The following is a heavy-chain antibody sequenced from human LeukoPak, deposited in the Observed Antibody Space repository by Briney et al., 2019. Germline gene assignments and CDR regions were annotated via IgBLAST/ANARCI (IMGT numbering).Heavy chain of an antibody. Sequence: KPSETLPHTCSVSGGPISFYYWNWIRQPAGKGLGWIGRIFTSGITNYNPSHKSRVTMSVDTSKNKFTLNLSSVTAADTAVYYCARESSGTYYNPQGYMDVWGKGTTVTVSS. D-gene: IGHD3-10*01. CDR1: GGPISFYY. CDR3: ARESSGTYYNPQGYMDV. V-gene: IGHV4-4*07. CDR2: IFTSGIT. J-gene: IGHJ6*03.